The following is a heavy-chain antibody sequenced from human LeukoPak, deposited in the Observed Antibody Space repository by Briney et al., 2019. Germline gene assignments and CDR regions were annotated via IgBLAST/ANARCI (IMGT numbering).Heavy chain of an antibody. D-gene: IGHD3-3*01. CDR1: GYTFTSYY. V-gene: IGHV1-46*01. Sequence: ASVKVSCKASGYTFTSYYMHWVRQAPGQGLEWMGIINPSGGSTSYAQKFQGRVTMTRDTSTSTVYMELSSLRSEDTAVYYCARDYDFWSGYYAGFDYWGQGTLVTVSS. CDR2: INPSGGST. CDR3: ARDYDFWSGYYAGFDY. J-gene: IGHJ4*02.